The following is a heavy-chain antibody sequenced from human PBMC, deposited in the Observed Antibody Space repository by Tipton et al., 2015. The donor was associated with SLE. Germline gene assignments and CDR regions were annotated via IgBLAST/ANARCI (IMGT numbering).Heavy chain of an antibody. D-gene: IGHD3-9*01. Sequence: QSGAEVKKPGSSVKVSCKASGGTFTNYAVSWVRQVPGQGLEWMGGIIPISGTSDYAQKFQGRVTITTDESTSTAYLELSSLTTEDTAVFYCARGTFYYILTGYHEKLSFFFSMDVWGNGTTVTVSS. CDR1: GGTFTNYA. CDR2: IIPISGTS. J-gene: IGHJ6*03. V-gene: IGHV1-69*05. CDR3: ARGTFYYILTGYHEKLSFFFSMDV.